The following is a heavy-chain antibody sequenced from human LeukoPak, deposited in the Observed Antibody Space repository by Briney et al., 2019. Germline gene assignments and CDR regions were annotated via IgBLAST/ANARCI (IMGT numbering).Heavy chain of an antibody. CDR1: GASLISGGYY. CDR2: IYYSGST. Sequence: KTSETLSLTCTVSGASLISGGYYWGWIRQHPGKGLEWIGNIYYSGSTYYNPSLKSRVTISVDTSKNQFSLKLSSVTAADTAVYYCARGVVPAAMSYWGQGTLVTVSS. D-gene: IGHD2-2*01. V-gene: IGHV4-30-4*08. J-gene: IGHJ4*02. CDR3: ARGVVPAAMSY.